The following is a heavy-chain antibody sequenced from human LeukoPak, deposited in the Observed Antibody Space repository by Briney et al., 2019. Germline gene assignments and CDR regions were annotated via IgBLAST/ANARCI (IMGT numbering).Heavy chain of an antibody. Sequence: PGGSLRLSYAASGFTFSSYAMTWVRQAPGKGLEWVSTSDVGDGGTYYADSVQGRFTISRDNPKNTLYLQMNSLTADDTAVYYCARDRSGSTHWGPGTLVTVSS. V-gene: IGHV3-23*01. CDR1: GFTFSSYA. J-gene: IGHJ4*02. D-gene: IGHD1-26*01. CDR2: SDVGDGGT. CDR3: ARDRSGSTH.